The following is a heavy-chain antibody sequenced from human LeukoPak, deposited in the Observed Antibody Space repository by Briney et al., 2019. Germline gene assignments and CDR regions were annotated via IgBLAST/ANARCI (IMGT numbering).Heavy chain of an antibody. CDR1: GFTFSSYA. V-gene: IGHV3-23*01. CDR2: VSFGGSTT. Sequence: GGSLRLSCAASGFTFSSYAMMWVRQTAGKGLQWVSTVSFGGSTTSYADSVKGRFTISRDNSENTLYLQMNNLRAEDTAVYYCAKDRYDSSGYHSTYPRYYYMDVWGKGTTVNVYS. J-gene: IGHJ6*03. D-gene: IGHD3-22*01. CDR3: AKDRYDSSGYHSTYPRYYYMDV.